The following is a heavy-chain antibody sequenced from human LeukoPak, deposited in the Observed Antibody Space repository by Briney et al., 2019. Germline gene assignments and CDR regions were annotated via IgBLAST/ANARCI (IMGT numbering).Heavy chain of an antibody. V-gene: IGHV4-39*07. CDR3: ARDIVVVPAAIRSRQYYYYMDV. J-gene: IGHJ6*03. Sequence: NASETLSLTCTISSGSISSSSYYWGWIRQSPGKALEWIGSIYYSGSTYYNPSLKSRVTISVDTSKNQFSLKLSSVTAADTAVYYCARDIVVVPAAIRSRQYYYYMDVWGKGTTVTVSS. CDR2: IYYSGST. D-gene: IGHD2-2*01. CDR1: SGSISSSSYY.